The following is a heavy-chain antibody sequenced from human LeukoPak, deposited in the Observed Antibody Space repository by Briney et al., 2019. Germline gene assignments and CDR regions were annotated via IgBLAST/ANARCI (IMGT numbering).Heavy chain of an antibody. CDR2: ISWNSGSI. Sequence: GGSLRLSCAASGFTFDDYAMHWVRQAPGKGLEWVSGISWNSGSIGYADSVKGRFTISRDNAKNSLYLQMNSLRAEDTALYYCAKGITMIVVVIPDAFDIWGQGTMVTVSS. J-gene: IGHJ3*02. V-gene: IGHV3-9*01. CDR3: AKGITMIVVVIPDAFDI. D-gene: IGHD3-22*01. CDR1: GFTFDDYA.